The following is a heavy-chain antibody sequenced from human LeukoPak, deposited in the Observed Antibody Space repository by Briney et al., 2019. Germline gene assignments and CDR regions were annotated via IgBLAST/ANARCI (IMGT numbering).Heavy chain of an antibody. Sequence: PGGSLRLSCAASGFTFSNAWMTWVRQGPGKGLEWVGRIKSEIDGGTTDYAAPVKGRFTISRDDSQNTLYLQMNSLKTEDTAVYYCTHAHCRNDCHGYNWFDPWGQGTLVTVSS. CDR1: GFTFSNAW. D-gene: IGHD2-21*02. CDR2: IKSEIDGGTT. CDR3: THAHCRNDCHGYNWFDP. J-gene: IGHJ5*02. V-gene: IGHV3-15*01.